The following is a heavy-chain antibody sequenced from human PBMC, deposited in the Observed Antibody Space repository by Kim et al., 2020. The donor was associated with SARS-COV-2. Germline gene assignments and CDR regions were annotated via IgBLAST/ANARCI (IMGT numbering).Heavy chain of an antibody. Sequence: SETLSLTCTVSGGSISSSSYYWGWIRQPPGKGLEWIGSIYYSGSTYYNPSLKSRVTISVDTSKNQFSLKLSSVTAADTAVYYCARRVSRVVAGTFFRYFDYWGQGTLVTVSS. CDR1: GGSISSSSYY. CDR3: ARRVSRVVAGTFFRYFDY. V-gene: IGHV4-39*01. J-gene: IGHJ4*02. D-gene: IGHD6-19*01. CDR2: IYYSGST.